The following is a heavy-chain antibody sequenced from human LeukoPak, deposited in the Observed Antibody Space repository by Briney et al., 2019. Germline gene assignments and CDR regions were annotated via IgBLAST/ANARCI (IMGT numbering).Heavy chain of an antibody. D-gene: IGHD3-3*01. V-gene: IGHV3-74*01. CDR2: INSDGSST. CDR1: GFTFSSYW. J-gene: IGHJ4*02. CDR3: ARVYDFWSGYPPY. Sequence: GGSLRLSCAASGFTFSSYWMHWVRHAPGKGLVWVSRINSDGSSTSYADSVKGRFTISRDNAKNTLYLQMNSLRAEDTAVYYCARVYDFWSGYPPYWGQGTLVTVSS.